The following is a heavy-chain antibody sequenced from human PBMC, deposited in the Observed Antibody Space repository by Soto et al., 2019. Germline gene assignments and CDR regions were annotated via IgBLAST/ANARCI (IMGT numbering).Heavy chain of an antibody. V-gene: IGHV3-33*01. CDR1: GFTFSSYG. CDR3: ARDMSGTSNGMDV. CDR2: IWYDGSNK. Sequence: QVQLVESGGGVVQPGRSLRLSCAASGFTFSSYGMHWVRQAPGKGLEWVAVIWYDGSNKYYADSVKGRFTISRDNSKNTLYLQMNSLRAEDTAVYYCARDMSGTSNGMDVWGQGTTVTVSS. D-gene: IGHD2-2*01. J-gene: IGHJ6*02.